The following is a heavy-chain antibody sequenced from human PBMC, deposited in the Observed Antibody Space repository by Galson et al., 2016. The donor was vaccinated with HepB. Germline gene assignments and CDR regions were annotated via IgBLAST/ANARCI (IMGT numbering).Heavy chain of an antibody. CDR3: ARAQTGVVPTARNRFDP. J-gene: IGHJ5*02. CDR2: IWYDGSKK. D-gene: IGHD2-2*01. Sequence: SLRLSCAASTFPFSSYGMHWVRQAPGKGLEWVAAIWYDGSKKYYGDSVKGRFTISRDNSKNTLYLQMNRVRSDDTAVYYCARAQTGVVPTARNRFDPWGQGTLVTVSS. V-gene: IGHV3-33*01. CDR1: TFPFSSYG.